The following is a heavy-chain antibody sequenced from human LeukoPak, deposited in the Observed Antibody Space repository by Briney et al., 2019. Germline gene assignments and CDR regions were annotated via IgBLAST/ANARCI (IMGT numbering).Heavy chain of an antibody. CDR1: GFTFSSYA. CDR3: ARDREFPMWVPEYYFDY. D-gene: IGHD1-1*01. Sequence: PGGSLRLSCAASGFTFSSYAMHWVRQAPGKGLEWVAVISYDGSNKYYADSVKGRFTISRDNSKNTLYLQMNSLRAEDTAVYYCARDREFPMWVPEYYFDYWGQGTLVTVSS. J-gene: IGHJ4*02. V-gene: IGHV3-30-3*01. CDR2: ISYDGSNK.